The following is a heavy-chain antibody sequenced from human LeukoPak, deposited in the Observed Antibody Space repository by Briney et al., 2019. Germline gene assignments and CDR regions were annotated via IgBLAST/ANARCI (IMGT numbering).Heavy chain of an antibody. CDR1: GFTFSSYW. V-gene: IGHV3-7*01. CDR3: ARRSLIVLMVYATPPAFDI. J-gene: IGHJ3*02. D-gene: IGHD2-8*01. Sequence: GGSLRLSCAASGFTFSSYWMSWVRQAPGKGLEWVANIKQDGGEKYYVDSVKGRFTISRDNAKNSLYLQMNSLRAEDTAVYYCARRSLIVLMVYATPPAFDIWGQGTMVTVSS. CDR2: IKQDGGEK.